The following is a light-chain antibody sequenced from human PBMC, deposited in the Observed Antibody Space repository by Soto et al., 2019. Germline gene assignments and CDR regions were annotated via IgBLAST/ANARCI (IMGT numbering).Light chain of an antibody. CDR2: AAS. J-gene: IGKJ1*01. Sequence: DLQMTQSPSSLSASVGDRVTITCRASQSISTFLNWYQQKPGKAPKLLIYAASTLQRGVPSRFSGSGSGTDFTLTISSLLPEDFATYYCQQSYSTPRTFGQGTKVEIK. CDR3: QQSYSTPRT. V-gene: IGKV1-39*01. CDR1: QSISTF.